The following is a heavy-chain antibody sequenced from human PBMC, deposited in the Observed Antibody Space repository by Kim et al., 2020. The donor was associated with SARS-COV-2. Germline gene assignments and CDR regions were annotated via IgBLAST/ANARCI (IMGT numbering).Heavy chain of an antibody. D-gene: IGHD3-16*01. CDR2: ISGRGGST. CDR3: AKMGAAVYGMDV. Sequence: GGSLRLSCAASGFTFSTYAMNWVRQAPGKGLQWVSAISGRGGSTYYADSVKGRFTISRDNSKNTLYLQINGPRAEDTAVYYCAKMGAAVYGMDVWGQGTTVTVSS. CDR1: GFTFSTYA. J-gene: IGHJ6*02. V-gene: IGHV3-23*01.